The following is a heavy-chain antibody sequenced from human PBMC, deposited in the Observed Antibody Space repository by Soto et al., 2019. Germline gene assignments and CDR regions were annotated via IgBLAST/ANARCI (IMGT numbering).Heavy chain of an antibody. J-gene: IGHJ5*02. CDR1: GGSISSSSYY. V-gene: IGHV4-39*01. D-gene: IGHD2-15*01. CDR2: IYYSGST. CDR3: ARARKDPELYCSGGSCYNWFDP. Sequence: PSETLSLTCTVSGGSISSSSYYWGWIRQPPGKGLEWIGSIYYSGSTYYNPSLKSRVTISVDTSKNQSSLKLSSVTAADTAVYYCARARKDPELYCSGGSCYNWFDPWGQGTLVTVSS.